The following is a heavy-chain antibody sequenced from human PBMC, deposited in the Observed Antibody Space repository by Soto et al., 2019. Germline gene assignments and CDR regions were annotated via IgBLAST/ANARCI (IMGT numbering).Heavy chain of an antibody. CDR3: AKDLSKPCYYYDSSGYYGFFDY. J-gene: IGHJ4*02. CDR2: ISGSGGST. V-gene: IGHV3-23*01. CDR1: GFTFSSYA. Sequence: EVQLLESGGGLVQPGGSLRLSCAASGFTFSSYAMSWVRQAPGKGLEWVSAISGSGGSTYYADSVKGRFTISRDNSKNTLYLQMNSLRAEDTAVYYCAKDLSKPCYYYDSSGYYGFFDYWGQGTLVTVSS. D-gene: IGHD3-22*01.